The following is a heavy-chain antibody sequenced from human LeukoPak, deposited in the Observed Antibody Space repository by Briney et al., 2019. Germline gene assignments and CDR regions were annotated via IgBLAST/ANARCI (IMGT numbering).Heavy chain of an antibody. Sequence: AGGSLRLSCAASGFTFSSYSMNWVRQAPGKGLEWVSSISSSSSYIYYADSVKGRFTISRDNAKNSLYLQMNSLRAEDTAVYYCARGPEVRAAADYWGQGTLVTVSS. V-gene: IGHV3-21*01. CDR3: ARGPEVRAAADY. D-gene: IGHD6-13*01. J-gene: IGHJ4*02. CDR1: GFTFSSYS. CDR2: ISSSSSYI.